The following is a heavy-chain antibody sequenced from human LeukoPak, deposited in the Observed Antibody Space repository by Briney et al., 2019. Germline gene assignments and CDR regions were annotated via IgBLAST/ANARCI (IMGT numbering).Heavy chain of an antibody. Sequence: PGGALRLSCAASGFTFDDYAMHWVRQAPAKGLEWVSSIGGTGGRTNSADSVKGRFTIFRDNSKTTLYLQMNSLRAEDTAVYYCAKHRGSGISYLYSFDDWGQGTLVTVSS. CDR3: AKHRGSGISYLYSFDD. CDR1: GFTFDDYA. D-gene: IGHD3-10*01. V-gene: IGHV3-23*01. J-gene: IGHJ4*02. CDR2: IGGTGGRT.